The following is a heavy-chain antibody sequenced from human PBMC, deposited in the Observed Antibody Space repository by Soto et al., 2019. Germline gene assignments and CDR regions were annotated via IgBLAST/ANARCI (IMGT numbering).Heavy chain of an antibody. J-gene: IGHJ6*02. D-gene: IGHD2-15*01. Sequence: GESLKISCKGSGYSFTTHWIVWVRQMPEKGLEWVGIIYPGDSETRYSPSFQGQVSISADQSTSTAYLQWSSLKASDSAIYYCARHGEGYCSGGSCLYYCMDVWGQGTTVTVS. CDR1: GYSFTTHW. CDR2: IYPGDSET. CDR3: ARHGEGYCSGGSCLYYCMDV. V-gene: IGHV5-51*01.